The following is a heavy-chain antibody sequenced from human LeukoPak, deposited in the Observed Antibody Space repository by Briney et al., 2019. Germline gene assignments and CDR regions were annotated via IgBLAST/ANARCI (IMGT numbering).Heavy chain of an antibody. CDR2: IYTSGST. J-gene: IGHJ4*02. Sequence: PSETLSLTCTVSGGSISSYYWSWIRQPAGKGLEWIGRIYTSGSTNYNPSLKSRVTMSVDTSKNQFSLKLSSVTAADTAVYYCARGGTDSSGYYYGGTDFDYWGQGTLVTVSS. D-gene: IGHD3-22*01. CDR1: GGSISSYY. V-gene: IGHV4-4*07. CDR3: ARGGTDSSGYYYGGTDFDY.